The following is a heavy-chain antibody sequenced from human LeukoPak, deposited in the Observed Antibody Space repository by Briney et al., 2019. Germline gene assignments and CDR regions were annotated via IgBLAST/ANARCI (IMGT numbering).Heavy chain of an antibody. CDR3: AKGVVVPAAISAFDY. CDR2: ISGSGGST. D-gene: IGHD2-2*01. CDR1: GFTFSSYA. J-gene: IGHJ4*02. V-gene: IGHV3-23*01. Sequence: GGSLRLSCAASGFTFSSYAMSWVRQAPGKGLEWVSAISGSGGSTYYADSVKGRFTISRDNSKNTLYLQMNSLRAEDTAVYYRAKGVVVPAAISAFDYWGQGTLVTVSS.